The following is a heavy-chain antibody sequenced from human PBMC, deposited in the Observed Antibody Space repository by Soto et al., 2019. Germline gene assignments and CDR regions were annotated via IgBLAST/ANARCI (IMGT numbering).Heavy chain of an antibody. CDR3: AKVFRGYSSILWGLAY. CDR2: ISYDGSNK. D-gene: IGHD6-13*01. J-gene: IGHJ4*02. CDR1: GFTFSSYG. V-gene: IGHV3-30*18. Sequence: QVQLVESGGGVVQPGRSLRLSCAASGFTFSSYGMHWVRQAPGKGLEWVAVISYDGSNKYYADSVKGRFTISRDNSKNTLYLQMNSLRAEDTAVYYCAKVFRGYSSILWGLAYWGQGTLVTVSS.